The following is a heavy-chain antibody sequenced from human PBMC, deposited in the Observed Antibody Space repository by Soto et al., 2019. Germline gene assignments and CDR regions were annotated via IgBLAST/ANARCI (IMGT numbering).Heavy chain of an antibody. D-gene: IGHD3-3*02. CDR1: GYSIISSDFY. Sequence: SETXSLTCTVSGYSIISSDFYWGWVRQPPGKGLEWIGSIFYLGSSYYNPSLKSRVTMSVDTSKNQFSLRLRSVTAADTALYFCARHSLAISKNNWLDTWGQGIMVTVSS. J-gene: IGHJ5*02. CDR2: IFYLGSS. CDR3: ARHSLAISKNNWLDT. V-gene: IGHV4-39*01.